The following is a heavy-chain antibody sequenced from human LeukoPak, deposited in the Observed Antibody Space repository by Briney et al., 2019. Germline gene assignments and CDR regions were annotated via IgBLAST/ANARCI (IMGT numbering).Heavy chain of an antibody. Sequence: GGSLRLSCAASGFTFSSYSMNWVRQAPGKGLEWVSSISSSSSYIYYADSVKGRFTISRDNAKNSLYLQMNSLRAEDTAVYYCARASSSSGLFDYWGQGTLVTVSS. D-gene: IGHD6-6*01. V-gene: IGHV3-21*01. CDR1: GFTFSSYS. J-gene: IGHJ4*02. CDR2: ISSSSSYI. CDR3: ARASSSSGLFDY.